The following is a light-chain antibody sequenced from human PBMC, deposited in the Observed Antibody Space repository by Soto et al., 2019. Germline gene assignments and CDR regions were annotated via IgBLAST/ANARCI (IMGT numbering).Light chain of an antibody. V-gene: IGLV1-47*02. CDR2: ANN. CDR1: SSNIGSNY. Sequence: SVLTQPPSASGTPGQRVTLSCSGSSSNIGSNYVFWYHQLPGTAPKLLIYANNQRSSGVPDRVSGSKSGTSASLAISGLRSEDEADYYCAVWDDGLSGWVLGGGTKVTVL. CDR3: AVWDDGLSGWV. J-gene: IGLJ3*02.